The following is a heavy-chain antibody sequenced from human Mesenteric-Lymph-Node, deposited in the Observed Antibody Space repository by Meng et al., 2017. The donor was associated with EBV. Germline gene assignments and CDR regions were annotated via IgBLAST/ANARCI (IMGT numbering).Heavy chain of an antibody. D-gene: IGHD5-24*01. V-gene: IGHV1-8*01. J-gene: IGHJ4*02. Sequence: HVALVQPGAAVKEPGASVKVSCKGSAYTLTRYGHTWGRQATGKGRKWMGWMNPNSAATGSTQTFQGRVTMTRNTSISTAYMELNSLTSEDTAVYYCSRDSIYNGQDSWGQGTLVTVSS. CDR2: MNPNSAAT. CDR1: AYTLTRYG. CDR3: SRDSIYNGQDS.